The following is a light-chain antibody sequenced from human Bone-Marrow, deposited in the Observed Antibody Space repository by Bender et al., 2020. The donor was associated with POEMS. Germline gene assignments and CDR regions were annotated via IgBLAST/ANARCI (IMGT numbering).Light chain of an antibody. CDR3: AAWDDSLSAVV. CDR2: DVS. V-gene: IGLV2-14*01. CDR1: SSDVGYYNY. J-gene: IGLJ2*01. Sequence: QSALTQPASVSASPGQAITISCTGTSSDVGYYNYVSWYQQHPGKAPKLLIYDVSDRPSGVPDRFSGSKSGNTASLTISGLQAEDEADYYCAAWDDSLSAVVFGGGTKLTVL.